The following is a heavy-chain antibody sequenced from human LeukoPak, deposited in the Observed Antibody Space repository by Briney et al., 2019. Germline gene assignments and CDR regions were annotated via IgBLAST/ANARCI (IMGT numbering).Heavy chain of an antibody. CDR1: GFTFSSYW. V-gene: IGHV3-74*01. CDR2: INSDGSST. D-gene: IGHD6-13*01. Sequence: GGSLRLSCAASGFTFSSYWMHWVRQAPGKGLVWVSRINSDGSSTSCADSVKGRFTISRDNAKNTLYLQMNSLRAEDTAVYYCAREGVWRQQLVDYYYGMDVWGQGTTVTVSS. CDR3: AREGVWRQQLVDYYYGMDV. J-gene: IGHJ6*02.